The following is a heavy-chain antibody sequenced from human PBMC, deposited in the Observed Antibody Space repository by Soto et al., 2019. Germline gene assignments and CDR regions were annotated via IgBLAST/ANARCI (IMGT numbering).Heavy chain of an antibody. CDR2: ISDDGRT. V-gene: IGHV3-53*01. Sequence: GGSLRLSCVASGFSVDNIFMSWVRQAPGKGLQWVSTISDDGRTYYADSVKGRFSLSRDKSRNTLYLQMNRLRVEDTAVYCCSRDHSSGGYDYRGQGSLVTVSS. CDR3: SRDHSSGGYDY. J-gene: IGHJ4*02. CDR1: GFSVDNIF. D-gene: IGHD2-8*02.